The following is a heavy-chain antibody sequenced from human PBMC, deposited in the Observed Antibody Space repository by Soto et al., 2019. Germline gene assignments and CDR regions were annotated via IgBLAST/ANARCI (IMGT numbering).Heavy chain of an antibody. CDR3: ARVPISGDYDIWTGEIDX. CDR2: ISDYKGNT. D-gene: IGHD3-9*01. Sequence: GASVKVSCKASGYNFFSYGIGWVRQAPGQGLEWMGLISDYKGNTYYAHKFQGRVTMTTDRSASTAYMELRSLKSYDTAVYYCARVPISGDYDIWTGEIDXWGQGTRVTVSX. CDR1: GYNFFSYG. V-gene: IGHV1-18*01. J-gene: IGHJ4*02.